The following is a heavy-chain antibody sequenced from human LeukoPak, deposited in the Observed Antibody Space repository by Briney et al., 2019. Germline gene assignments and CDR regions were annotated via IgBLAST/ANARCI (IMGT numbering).Heavy chain of an antibody. CDR1: GGTFSSYT. CDR2: IIPILGIA. J-gene: IGHJ3*02. D-gene: IGHD5-12*01. CDR3: APRFRNSGYDPFDI. Sequence: SVKVSCKASGGTFSSYTISWVRQAPGQGLEWMGRIIPILGIANYAQKFQGSVTITADKSTSTAYMELSSLRSEDTAVYYCAPRFRNSGYDPFDIWGQGTMVTVSS. V-gene: IGHV1-69*02.